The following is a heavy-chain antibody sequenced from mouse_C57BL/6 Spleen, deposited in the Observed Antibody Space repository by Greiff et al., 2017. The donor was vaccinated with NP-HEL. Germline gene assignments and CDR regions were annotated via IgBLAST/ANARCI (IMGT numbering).Heavy chain of an antibody. CDR1: GFTFSSYA. CDR3: AKMGGDYDFDY. J-gene: IGHJ2*01. CDR2: ISDGGSYT. V-gene: IGHV5-4*01. D-gene: IGHD2-4*01. Sequence: EVQLVESGGGLVKPGGSLKLSCAASGFTFSSYAMSWVRQTPEKRLEWVATISDGGSYTYYPDNVKGRFTISRDNAKNNLYLQMSHLKSEDTAMYYCAKMGGDYDFDYWGQGTTLTVSS.